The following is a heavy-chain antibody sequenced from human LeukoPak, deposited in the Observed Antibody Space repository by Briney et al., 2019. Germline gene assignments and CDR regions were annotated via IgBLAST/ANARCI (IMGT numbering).Heavy chain of an antibody. CDR1: GYSISSCYY. CDR2: IYHSGST. V-gene: IGHV4-38-2*01. J-gene: IGHJ6*03. CDR3: ARSHQTDSSGYYYPYYYYMDV. D-gene: IGHD3-22*01. Sequence: SETLSLTCAVSGYSISSCYYWGWIRQPPGKGLEWIGSIYHSGSTYYNPSLKSRVTISVDTSKNQFSLKLSSVTAADTAVYYCARSHQTDSSGYYYPYYYYMDVWGKGTTVTVSS.